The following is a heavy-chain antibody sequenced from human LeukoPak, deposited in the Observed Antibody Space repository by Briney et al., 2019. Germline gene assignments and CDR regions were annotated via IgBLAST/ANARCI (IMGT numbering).Heavy chain of an antibody. CDR3: ASGVDTAMVYLDY. Sequence: PGGSLRLACAASGFTFSSYSMNWVRQAPGKGLEWVSSISSSSSYIYYADSVKGRFTISRDNAKNSLYLQMNSLRAEDTAVYYCASGVDTAMVYLDYWGQGTMVTVSS. D-gene: IGHD5-18*01. V-gene: IGHV3-21*01. CDR2: ISSSSSYI. CDR1: GFTFSSYS. J-gene: IGHJ4*02.